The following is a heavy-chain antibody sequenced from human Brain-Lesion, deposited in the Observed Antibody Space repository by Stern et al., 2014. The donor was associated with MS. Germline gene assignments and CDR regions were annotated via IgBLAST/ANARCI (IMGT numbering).Heavy chain of an antibody. Sequence: QVQLVESGPGLVKPSDTLSLTCSVSGDSLSSSTFYWGWIRPPPGKGPVWIGSVYYSGTTYYPPPLKSRVTISVDPSKNQSPLGLPPVTAADTAVYYCARHQLGYGYAYLRYWGQGTLVTVSS. CDR1: GDSLSSSTFY. V-gene: IGHV4-39*01. D-gene: IGHD5-18*01. CDR2: VYYSGTT. J-gene: IGHJ4*02. CDR3: ARHQLGYGYAYLRY.